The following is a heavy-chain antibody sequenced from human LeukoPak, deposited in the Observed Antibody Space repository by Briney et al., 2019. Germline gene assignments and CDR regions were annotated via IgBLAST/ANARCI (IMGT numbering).Heavy chain of an antibody. CDR1: GGSISGSSYY. Sequence: SETLSLTCTVSGGSISGSSYYWGWIRQPPGKGLEWIGEINHSGSTNYNPSLKSRVTISVDTSKNQFSLKLSSVTAADTAVYYCARASYYDFWSGYYTGGLYYYYGMDVWGQGTTVTVSS. CDR2: INHSGST. D-gene: IGHD3-3*01. V-gene: IGHV4-39*07. CDR3: ARASYYDFWSGYYTGGLYYYYGMDV. J-gene: IGHJ6*02.